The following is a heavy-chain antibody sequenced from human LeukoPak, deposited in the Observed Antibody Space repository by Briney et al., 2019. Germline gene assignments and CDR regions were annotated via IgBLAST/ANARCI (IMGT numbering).Heavy chain of an antibody. CDR3: ARDFRCSSTSCYKGMGHGDVAEYAFDI. D-gene: IGHD2-2*02. CDR2: IYYSGST. V-gene: IGHV4-59*01. J-gene: IGHJ3*02. Sequence: SETLSLTCTVSGGSISSYYWSWIRQPPGKGLEWIGYIYYSGSTNYNPSLKSRVTISVDTSKNQFSLKLSSVTAADTAVYYCARDFRCSSTSCYKGMGHGDVAEYAFDIWGQGTMVTVSS. CDR1: GGSISSYY.